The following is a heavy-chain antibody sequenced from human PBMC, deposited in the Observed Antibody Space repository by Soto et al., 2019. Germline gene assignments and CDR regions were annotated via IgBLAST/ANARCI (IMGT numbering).Heavy chain of an antibody. CDR1: GGSFSGYY. CDR2: INHSGST. V-gene: IGHV4-34*01. Sequence: SETLSLTCAVYGGSFSGYYWSWIRQPPGKGLEWIGEINHSGSTNYNPSLKSRVTISVDTSKNQFSLKLSSVTAADTAVYYCARGQATGYYYDLIDFWGKGTTVTVSS. J-gene: IGHJ6*03. D-gene: IGHD1-26*01. CDR3: ARGQATGYYYDLIDF.